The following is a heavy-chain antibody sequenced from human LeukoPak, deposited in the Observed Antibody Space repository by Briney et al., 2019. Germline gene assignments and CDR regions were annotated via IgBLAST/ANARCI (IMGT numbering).Heavy chain of an antibody. CDR1: GFTFSSYW. CDR2: INSDGSST. J-gene: IGHJ4*02. V-gene: IGHV3-74*01. Sequence: PGGSLRLSCAASGFTFSSYWMHWVRQAPGKGLVWVSRINSDGSSTSYADSVKGRFTISRDNAKNTLYLQMNSLRAEDTAAYYCARNSGSYRKIDYWGQGTLVTVSS. D-gene: IGHD1-26*01. CDR3: ARNSGSYRKIDY.